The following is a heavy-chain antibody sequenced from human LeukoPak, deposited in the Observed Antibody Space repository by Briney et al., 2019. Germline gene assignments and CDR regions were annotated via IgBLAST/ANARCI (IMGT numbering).Heavy chain of an antibody. V-gene: IGHV3-21*01. CDR2: ISKTSAYI. D-gene: IGHD4-11*01. CDR3: ASHQSFIYSNEGDY. CDR1: GFTFSDYS. Sequence: GGSLRLSCAASGFTFSDYSMNWVRQAPGKGLEWVASISKTSAYIYYADSLRGRFTISRDNAKNSLYLQMNSLRAEDTAVYYCASHQSFIYSNEGDYWGQGTLVTVSS. J-gene: IGHJ4*02.